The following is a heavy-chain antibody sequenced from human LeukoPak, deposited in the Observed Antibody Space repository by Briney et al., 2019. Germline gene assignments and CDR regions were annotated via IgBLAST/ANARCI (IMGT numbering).Heavy chain of an antibody. CDR2: IYYSGST. Sequence: PSETLSLTCTVSGGSISSYYWSWIRQPPGKGLEWIGYIYYSGSTNYNPSPKSRVTISVDTSKNQFSLKLSSVTAADTAVYYCARDSGYSYGYTDYWGQGTLVTVSS. D-gene: IGHD5-18*01. V-gene: IGHV4-59*01. CDR3: ARDSGYSYGYTDY. CDR1: GGSISSYY. J-gene: IGHJ4*02.